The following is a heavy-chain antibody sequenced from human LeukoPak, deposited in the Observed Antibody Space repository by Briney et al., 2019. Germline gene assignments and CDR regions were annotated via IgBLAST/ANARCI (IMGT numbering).Heavy chain of an antibody. J-gene: IGHJ6*02. CDR3: ARKNGMDV. V-gene: IGHV3-7*01. CDR2: IKTDGSEK. CDR1: GFTFNDYW. Sequence: GGSLRLSCAASGFTFNDYWMTWVRQAPGKGLEWVASIKTDGSEKYYVDSVKGRFTISRDNAKNSLHLEMNGLRAEDTAVYYCARKNGMDVWGQGTTVTVSS.